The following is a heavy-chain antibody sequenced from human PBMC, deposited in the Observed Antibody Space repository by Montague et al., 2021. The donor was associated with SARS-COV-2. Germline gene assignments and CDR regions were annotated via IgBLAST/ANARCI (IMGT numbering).Heavy chain of an antibody. J-gene: IGHJ4*02. D-gene: IGHD5-24*01. V-gene: IGHV4-39*01. CDR1: GGSISSSSYY. Sequence: SETLSLTCTVSGGSISSSSYYWVWIRQSPGKGLEWIGSIYYSGSTYYNPSLQSRVTISVDTAKNQFSLKLISVTAADTAVYYCARPRQLLLRYFDYWGQGTLVTVSS. CDR3: ARPRQLLLRYFDY. CDR2: IYYSGST.